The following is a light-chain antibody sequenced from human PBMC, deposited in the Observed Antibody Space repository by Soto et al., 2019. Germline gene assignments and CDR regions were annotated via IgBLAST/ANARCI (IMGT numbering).Light chain of an antibody. V-gene: IGKV3D-20*02. Sequence: EIILTQSPDTLSLSPGERATIYCRASQTVSSNYLAWCQQRPGQAPRLLIYDASNRATGIPARFSGSGSGTDFTLTISSLEPEDLAVYYCQQRSNFTFGQGTRLEI. CDR1: QTVSSNY. J-gene: IGKJ5*01. CDR3: QQRSNFT. CDR2: DAS.